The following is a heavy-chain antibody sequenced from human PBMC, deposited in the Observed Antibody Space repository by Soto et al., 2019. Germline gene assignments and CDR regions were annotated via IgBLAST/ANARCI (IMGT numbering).Heavy chain of an antibody. V-gene: IGHV3-30*18. J-gene: IGHJ6*03. Sequence: GGSLRLSCAASGFTFSSYGMHWVRQAPGKGLEWVAVISYDGSNKYYADSVKGRFTISRDNSKNTLYLQMNSLRAEDTAVYYYAKEAVRVAGVYNYMEVRGKGTTVTVSS. CDR2: ISYDGSNK. D-gene: IGHD6-19*01. CDR1: GFTFSSYG. CDR3: AKEAVRVAGVYNYMEV.